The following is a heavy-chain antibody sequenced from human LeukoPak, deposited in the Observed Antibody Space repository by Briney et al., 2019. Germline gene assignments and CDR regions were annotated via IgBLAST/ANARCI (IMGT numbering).Heavy chain of an antibody. J-gene: IGHJ3*02. D-gene: IGHD2-2*01. V-gene: IGHV3-21*06. CDR1: GFTFNTYT. CDR2: ISSSSSYI. Sequence: GGSLRLSCAASGFTFNTYTMNWVRQAPGKGLEWVPSISSSSSYIYYADSLKGRFTISRDNAKNSLYLQMNSLRAEDTAVYYCASPYCSSTSCYAFDIWGQGTMVTVSS. CDR3: ASPYCSSTSCYAFDI.